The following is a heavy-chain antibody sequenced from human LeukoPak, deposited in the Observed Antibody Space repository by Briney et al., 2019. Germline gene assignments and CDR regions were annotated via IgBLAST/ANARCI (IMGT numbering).Heavy chain of an antibody. D-gene: IGHD2-2*02. CDR3: VTLCSSTSCYTADFDY. CDR1: GYTFTSYY. J-gene: IGHJ4*02. Sequence: HWASVKVSCKASGYTFTSYYMHWVRQAPGQGLEWMGIINPSGGSTSYAQKFQGRVTMTRDTSTSTVYMGLSSLRSEDTAVYYCVTLCSSTSCYTADFDYWGQGTLVTVSS. CDR2: INPSGGST. V-gene: IGHV1-46*01.